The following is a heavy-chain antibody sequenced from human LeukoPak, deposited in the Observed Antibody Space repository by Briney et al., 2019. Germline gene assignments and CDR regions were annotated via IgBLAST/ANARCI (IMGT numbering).Heavy chain of an antibody. CDR3: ARHPYYDSRGYYAY. Sequence: ASVKVSCKASGYTFSSYGISWVRQAPGQGLEWMAWISAYNGNTNYEQNLQGRVTMTTDTSTNTAYMELRSLRSDDTAVYYCARHPYYDSRGYYAYWGQGSLVTVSS. CDR2: ISAYNGNT. D-gene: IGHD3-22*01. CDR1: GYTFSSYG. J-gene: IGHJ4*02. V-gene: IGHV1-18*01.